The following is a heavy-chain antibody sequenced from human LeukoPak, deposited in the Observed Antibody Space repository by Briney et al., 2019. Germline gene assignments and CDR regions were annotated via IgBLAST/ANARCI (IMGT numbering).Heavy chain of an antibody. CDR3: ARAGGSGSYYPFDY. D-gene: IGHD3-10*01. V-gene: IGHV4-61*02. CDR1: GGSISIGSFY. J-gene: IGHJ4*02. CDR2: IYTSGST. Sequence: SQTLSLTCSVSGGSISIGSFYWSWIRQPAGKGLEWIGRIYTSGSTNYSPSLKSRVTMSVDTSKNQFSLKLSSVTAADPAVYYCARAGGSGSYYPFDYWGQGTLVTVPS.